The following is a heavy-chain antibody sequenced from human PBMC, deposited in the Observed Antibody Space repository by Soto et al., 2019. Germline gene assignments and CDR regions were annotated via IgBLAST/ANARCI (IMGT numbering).Heavy chain of an antibody. CDR2: INPKSGDT. V-gene: IGHV1-2*06. CDR3: ATLNQAPGGIDY. J-gene: IGHJ4*02. D-gene: IGHD3-16*01. Sequence: ASVKVSCKASGYTFTAYYLYWVRQAPGQGLEWLGRINPKSGDTNYAQKFQGRVTMTRDTSISTAYMELSSLTSDDTAFYYRATLNQAPGGIDYWGQGTLVTVSS. CDR1: GYTFTAYY.